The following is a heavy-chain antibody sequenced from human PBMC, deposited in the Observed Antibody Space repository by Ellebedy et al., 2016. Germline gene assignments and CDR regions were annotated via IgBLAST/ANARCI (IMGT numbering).Heavy chain of an antibody. CDR1: GGSISSGDYY. D-gene: IGHD4-17*01. CDR2: TYYSGST. Sequence: SETLSLTCTVSGGSISSGDYYWSWIRQPPGKGLEWIGYTYYSGSTYYNPSLKSRVTISIDTSKNQFSLKLSSVTAEDTAVYYCAGLWDYGSFPYYFDYWGQGTLVSVSS. V-gene: IGHV4-30-4*01. J-gene: IGHJ4*02. CDR3: AGLWDYGSFPYYFDY.